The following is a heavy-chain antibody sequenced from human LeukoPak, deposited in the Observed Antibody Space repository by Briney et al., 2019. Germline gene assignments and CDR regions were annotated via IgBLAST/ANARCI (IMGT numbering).Heavy chain of an antibody. CDR3: ARDYSDSSSAYFDN. Sequence: GGSLRLSCAASGFTFSSYSMNWVRQAPGKGLEWVSSISSSSSYIYYADSVKGRFTISRDNAKNSLYLQMNSLRDEDTAVYYCARDYSDSSSAYFDNWGQGTLVIVSS. J-gene: IGHJ4*02. CDR2: ISSSSSYI. V-gene: IGHV3-21*01. D-gene: IGHD3-22*01. CDR1: GFTFSSYS.